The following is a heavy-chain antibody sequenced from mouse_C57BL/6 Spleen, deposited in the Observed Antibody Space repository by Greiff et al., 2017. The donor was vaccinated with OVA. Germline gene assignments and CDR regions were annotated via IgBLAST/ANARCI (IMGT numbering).Heavy chain of an antibody. CDR2: ISSGSSTI. V-gene: IGHV5-17*01. Sequence: EVQLVESGGGLVKPGGSLKLSCAASGFTFSDYGMHWVRQAPEKGLEWVAYISSGSSTIYYADTVTGRFTISRDNAKNTLFLQMTSLRSEDTAMYYCARDYSGYAMDYWGQGTSVTVSS. J-gene: IGHJ4*01. CDR3: ARDYSGYAMDY. D-gene: IGHD1-1*02. CDR1: GFTFSDYG.